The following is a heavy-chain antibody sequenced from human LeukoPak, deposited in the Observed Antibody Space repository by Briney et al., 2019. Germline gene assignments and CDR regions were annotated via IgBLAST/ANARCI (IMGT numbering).Heavy chain of an antibody. CDR3: AGVGPTSYFDY. J-gene: IGHJ4*02. CDR1: GYTFTDYY. CDR2: VNPDTGGT. V-gene: IGHV1-2*06. Sequence: ASVKVSCKASGYTFTDYYLHWGQQALDQGLKWMGRVNPDTGGTNYAQKFQGRVTMTRDTSINTAYMELSRLTPDDTAIYYCAGVGPTSYFDYWGQGTLVTVSS.